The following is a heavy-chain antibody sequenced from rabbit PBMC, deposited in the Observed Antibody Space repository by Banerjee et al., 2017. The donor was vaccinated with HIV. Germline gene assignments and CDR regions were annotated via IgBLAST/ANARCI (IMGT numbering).Heavy chain of an antibody. CDR1: GVSFSGSSY. Sequence: QEQLVESGGDLVKPGASLTLTCIASGVSFSGSSYMCWVRQAPGKGLEWIACIHIGASTFTYFASWAKGRFTISKTSSTTVTLQMTTLTAADTATYFCARDTSSSFSSYGMDLWGQGTLVTVS. CDR2: IHIGASTFT. CDR3: ARDTSSSFSSYGMDL. D-gene: IGHD1-1*01. J-gene: IGHJ6*01. V-gene: IGHV1S45*01.